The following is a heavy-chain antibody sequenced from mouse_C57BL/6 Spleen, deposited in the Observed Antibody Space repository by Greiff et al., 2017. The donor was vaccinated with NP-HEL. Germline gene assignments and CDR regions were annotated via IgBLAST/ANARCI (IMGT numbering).Heavy chain of an antibody. D-gene: IGHD2-4*01. CDR2: ISGGGGNT. Sequence: EVKLVESGGGLVKPGGSLKLSCAASGFTFSSYTMSWVRQTPEKRLEWVATISGGGGNTYYPDSVKGRFTISRDNAKNTLYLQMSSLWSEDTAFYYCARRGYYDYAYSENWGEGTTLTVSS. CDR1: GFTFSSYT. J-gene: IGHJ2*01. CDR3: ARRGYYDYAYSEN. V-gene: IGHV5-9*01.